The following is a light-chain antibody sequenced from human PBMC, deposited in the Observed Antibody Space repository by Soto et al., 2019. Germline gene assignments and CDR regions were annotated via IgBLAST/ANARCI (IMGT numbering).Light chain of an antibody. J-gene: IGKJ3*01. CDR1: QGISRY. CDR3: QQYYSYPFT. V-gene: IGKV1-8*01. Sequence: AIRMTQSPSSLSASTGDRVTITCRASQGISRYLAWYQQKPGKAPKLLIYAASTLQSGVPSRFSGSGSGTDFTLTISCLQSEDFATYYCQQYYSYPFTFGHGTKVDIK. CDR2: AAS.